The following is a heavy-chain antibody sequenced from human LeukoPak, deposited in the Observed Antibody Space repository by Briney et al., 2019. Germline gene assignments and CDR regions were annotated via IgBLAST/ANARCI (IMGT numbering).Heavy chain of an antibody. CDR2: IYPGDSDT. D-gene: IGHD5-24*01. Sequence: GESLKISCKGSTGLFTGYWIGWVRQMPGKGLEWMGIIYPGDSDTRYSPSFQGQVTISADKSISTAYLQWSSLKASDTAMYYCARGRLGWFVEMATDFDYWGQGTLVTVSS. CDR3: ARGRLGWFVEMATDFDY. V-gene: IGHV5-51*01. CDR1: TGLFTGYW. J-gene: IGHJ4*02.